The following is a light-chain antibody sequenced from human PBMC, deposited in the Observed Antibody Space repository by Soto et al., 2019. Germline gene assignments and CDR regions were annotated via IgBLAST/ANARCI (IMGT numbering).Light chain of an antibody. V-gene: IGLV2-14*01. CDR1: NSDIGGHNY. J-gene: IGLJ3*02. Sequence: QSVLTQPASVSGSPGQSITISCTGSNSDIGGHNYVSWYQQHPGKVPKLMIFAVTNRPSGVSTRFSGSKSGNTASLTISGLQAEDEADYYCSSYTTSGPWVFGGGTQLTVL. CDR2: AVT. CDR3: SSYTTSGPWV.